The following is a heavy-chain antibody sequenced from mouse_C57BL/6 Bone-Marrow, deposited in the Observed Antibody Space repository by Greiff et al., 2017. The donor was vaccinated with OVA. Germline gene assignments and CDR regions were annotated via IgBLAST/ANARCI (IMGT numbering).Heavy chain of an antibody. CDR1: GYTFTSYW. V-gene: IGHV1-69*01. J-gene: IGHJ3*01. Sequence: VQLQQSGAELVMPGASVKLSCKASGYTFTSYWMHWVKQRPGQGLEWIGEIDPSDSYTNYNQKFKGKSTLTVDKSSSTAYMQLSSLTSEDSAVYYCARLGFAYRGQGTLVTVSA. CDR2: IDPSDSYT. CDR3: ARLGFAY.